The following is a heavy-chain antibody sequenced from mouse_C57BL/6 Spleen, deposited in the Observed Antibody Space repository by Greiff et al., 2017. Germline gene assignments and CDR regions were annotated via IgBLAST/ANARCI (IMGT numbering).Heavy chain of an antibody. CDR3: ARSNEYDWYFDV. CDR2: IDPNSGGT. V-gene: IGHV1-62-3*01. J-gene: IGHJ1*03. D-gene: IGHD5-1*01. Sequence: QVQLQQPGAELVKPGASVKLSRKASGYTFTSYWMHWVKQRPGRGLEWIGRIDPNSGGTKYNEKFKSKATLTVDKPSSTAYMPLSSLTSEDSACYDCARSNEYDWYFDVGGTGATVSVSS. CDR1: GYTFTSYW.